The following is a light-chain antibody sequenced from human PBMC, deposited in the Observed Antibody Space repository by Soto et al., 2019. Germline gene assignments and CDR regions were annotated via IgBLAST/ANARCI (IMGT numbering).Light chain of an antibody. CDR3: QQSYSTPGMYS. CDR2: AAS. J-gene: IGKJ2*01. CDR1: QSISSY. V-gene: IGKV1-39*01. Sequence: DIQMTQSPSSLSASVGDRVTITCRASQSISSYLNWYQQKPAKAPKLLIYAASSLQSGVPSRFSGSGSVTDFTLTISSMQPDDFATYYCQQSYSTPGMYSFGQGTKLEIK.